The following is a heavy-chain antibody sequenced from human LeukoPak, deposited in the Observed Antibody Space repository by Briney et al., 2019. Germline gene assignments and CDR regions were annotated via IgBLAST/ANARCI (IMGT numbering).Heavy chain of an antibody. V-gene: IGHV1-2*02. J-gene: IGHJ4*02. D-gene: IGHD3-10*01. CDR2: INPNSGGT. Sequence: GASVKVSCKASGYTFTGYYMHWVRQAPGQGLGWVGWINPNSGGTNYAQKFQGRVTMTRDTSISAAYMELSRLRSDDTAVYYCVRDRVHGSGRSVDYWGQGTLVTVSS. CDR1: GYTFTGYY. CDR3: VRDRVHGSGRSVDY.